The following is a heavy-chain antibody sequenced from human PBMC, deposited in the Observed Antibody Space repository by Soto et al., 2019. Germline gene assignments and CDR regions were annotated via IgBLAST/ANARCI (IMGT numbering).Heavy chain of an antibody. J-gene: IGHJ4*02. CDR1: GFTFSSYG. D-gene: IGHD3-3*01. Sequence: QVQLVESGGGVVQPGRSLRLSCAASGFTFSSYGMHWVRQAPGKGLEWVAVIWYDGSNKYYADSVKGRFTISRDNSKNTLYMQMNRLRAEDTAVYYCARPDEYSYYDFWSGYYTLPDYWGQGTLVTVSS. CDR2: IWYDGSNK. V-gene: IGHV3-33*01. CDR3: ARPDEYSYYDFWSGYYTLPDY.